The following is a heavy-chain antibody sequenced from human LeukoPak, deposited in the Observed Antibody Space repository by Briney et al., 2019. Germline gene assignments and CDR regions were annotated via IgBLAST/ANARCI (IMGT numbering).Heavy chain of an antibody. CDR3: ARDRRYSSGWYGIDY. V-gene: IGHV4-59*01. J-gene: IGHJ4*02. CDR2: IYYSGST. D-gene: IGHD6-19*01. CDR1: GGSISGYY. Sequence: SETLSLTCTVSGGSISGYYWSWIRQPPGKGLEWIGYIYYSGSTNYNPSLKSRVTISVDTSMNQCSLKLSSVTAADTAVYYCARDRRYSSGWYGIDYWGQGTLVTVSS.